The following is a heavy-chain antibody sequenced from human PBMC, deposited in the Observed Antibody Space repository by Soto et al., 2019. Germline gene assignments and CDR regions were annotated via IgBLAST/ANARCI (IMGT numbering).Heavy chain of an antibody. V-gene: IGHV1-3*01. CDR2: INAGNGNT. D-gene: IGHD1-26*01. Sequence: QVQLVQSGAEVKKPGASVKVSCKASGYTFTNHAIYWVRQAPAQRLEWMGWINAGNGNTKYSQTFQGRVTLTRDTSASTAYMELSSLRSEDTAVYYCATDSWVRGSNKWDFDYWGQGTRVTVSS. CDR3: ATDSWVRGSNKWDFDY. CDR1: GYTFTNHA. J-gene: IGHJ4*01.